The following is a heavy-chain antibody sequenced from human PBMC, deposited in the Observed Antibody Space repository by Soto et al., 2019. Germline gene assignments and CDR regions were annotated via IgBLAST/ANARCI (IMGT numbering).Heavy chain of an antibody. CDR2: INHSGST. V-gene: IGHV4-34*01. D-gene: IGHD3-10*01. J-gene: IGHJ4*02. CDR1: GGSFSGYY. CDR3: ARAGPGGFYFDY. Sequence: SETLSLTCAVYGGSFSGYYWSWIRQPPGKGLEWIGEINHSGSTNYNPSLKSRVTISVDTSKNQFSLKLSSVTAADTAVYYCARAGPGGFYFDYWGQGTLVTVSS.